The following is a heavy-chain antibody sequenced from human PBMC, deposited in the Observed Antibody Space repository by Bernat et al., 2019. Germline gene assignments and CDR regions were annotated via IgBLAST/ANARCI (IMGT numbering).Heavy chain of an antibody. CDR3: AREGNYVWGSYRSPRGYNWFDP. D-gene: IGHD3-16*02. J-gene: IGHJ5*02. Sequence: QVQLQESGPGLVKPSETLSLTCAVSGYSISSGYYWGWIRQPPGKGLEWIGSIYHSGSTYYNPSLKSRVTISVDTSKNQFSLKLSSVPAADTAVYYCAREGNYVWGSYRSPRGYNWFDPWGQGTLVTVSS. V-gene: IGHV4-38-2*02. CDR2: IYHSGST. CDR1: GYSISSGYY.